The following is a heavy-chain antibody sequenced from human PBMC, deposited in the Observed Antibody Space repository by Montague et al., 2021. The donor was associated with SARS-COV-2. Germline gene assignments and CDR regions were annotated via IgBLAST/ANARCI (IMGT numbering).Heavy chain of an antibody. Sequence: TLSLTCTVSGVSISSGSYYWNWIRQHPGKGLEWIGYIHYSGSTYYTPSLQSRVAISVDTSKNEFSLKMTSVTAADTAVYYCARRGGWPYFDFWSQGTLVTVSS. CDR1: GVSISSGSYY. CDR3: ARRGGWPYFDF. V-gene: IGHV4-31*03. J-gene: IGHJ4*02. CDR2: IHYSGST. D-gene: IGHD6-19*01.